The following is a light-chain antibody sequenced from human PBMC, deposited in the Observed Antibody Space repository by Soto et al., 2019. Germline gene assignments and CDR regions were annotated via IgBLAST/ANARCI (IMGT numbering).Light chain of an antibody. J-gene: IGKJ2*01. V-gene: IGKV3-20*01. Sequence: EVVLMQSPGTLSLSPGERATLSCRASQSVSNNYLAWYQQKPGQSPKLLIFGSSDRATGIPDRFSGSGSGTDFTLTISSLEPEDFAVYYCQQYGSSPPYTFGQGTKLEI. CDR3: QQYGSSPPYT. CDR2: GSS. CDR1: QSVSNNY.